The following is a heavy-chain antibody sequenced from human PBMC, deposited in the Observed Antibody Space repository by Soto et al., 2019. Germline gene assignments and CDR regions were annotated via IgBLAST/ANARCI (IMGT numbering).Heavy chain of an antibody. J-gene: IGHJ4*02. Sequence: SETLSLTCTVSGGSISSSSYYWGWIRQPPGKGLEWIGSIYYSGSTYYNPSLKSRVTISVDTSKNQFSLKLSSVTAADTAGSYCARLIPTLYCTNGVGYSGYFDYGGQGTLVTVSS. CDR3: ARLIPTLYCTNGVGYSGYFDY. CDR1: GGSISSSSYY. D-gene: IGHD2-8*01. CDR2: IYYSGST. V-gene: IGHV4-39*01.